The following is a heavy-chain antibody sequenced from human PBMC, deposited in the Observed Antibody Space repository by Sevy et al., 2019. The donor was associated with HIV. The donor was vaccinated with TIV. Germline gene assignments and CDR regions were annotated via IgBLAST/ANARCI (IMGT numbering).Heavy chain of an antibody. J-gene: IGHJ4*02. V-gene: IGHV3-23*01. CDR2: ISGSGGST. CDR3: AKVNYDFWSGYEEYFDY. D-gene: IGHD3-3*01. Sequence: GGSLRLSCAASGFTFSSYAMSWVRQAPGKGLEWVSAISGSGGSTYYADSVKGRFTISRDNSKNTLYLQMNSLRAEDTAVYYCAKVNYDFWSGYEEYFDYWGQGTLVTVSS. CDR1: GFTFSSYA.